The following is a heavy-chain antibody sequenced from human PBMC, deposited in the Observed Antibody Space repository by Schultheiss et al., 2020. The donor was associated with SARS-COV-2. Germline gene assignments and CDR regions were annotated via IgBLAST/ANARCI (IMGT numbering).Heavy chain of an antibody. CDR1: GYSISSDFF. CDR2: VHYRGNT. J-gene: IGHJ2*01. Sequence: SETLSLTCTVSGYSISSDFFWGWIRQSPVKGLEWIGTVHYRGNTYYNPSLKSRVTISVDTSKNQFSLKLSSVTAADTAVYYCARQGSWYFDLWGRGTLVTVSS. CDR3: ARQGSWYFDL. V-gene: IGHV4-38-2*02.